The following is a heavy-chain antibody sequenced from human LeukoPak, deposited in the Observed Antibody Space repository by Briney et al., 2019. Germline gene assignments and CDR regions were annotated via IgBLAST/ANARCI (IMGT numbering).Heavy chain of an antibody. Sequence: GGSLRLSCAASGFTFRTYWMHWLRQAPGKGLVWVSHINTDGRNIVYADSVKGRFTSSRDNAKNPLYLQMNSLRAEDTAVYSCARETSYLDNWGQGTLVTVSS. V-gene: IGHV3-74*01. CDR1: GFTFRTYW. CDR3: ARETSYLDN. CDR2: INTDGRNI. D-gene: IGHD1-1*01. J-gene: IGHJ4*02.